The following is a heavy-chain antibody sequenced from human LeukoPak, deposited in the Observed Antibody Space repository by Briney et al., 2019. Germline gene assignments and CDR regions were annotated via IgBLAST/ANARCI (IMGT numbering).Heavy chain of an antibody. Sequence: GRSLRLSCAASGFTFSSYAMHWVRQAPGKGLEWVAVISYDGSNKYYADSVKGRFTISRDNSKNTLYLQMNSLRAEDTAVYYCARDGDSNFDYWGQGTLVTVSS. CDR2: ISYDGSNK. CDR3: ARDGDSNFDY. V-gene: IGHV3-30-3*01. J-gene: IGHJ4*02. D-gene: IGHD5-18*01. CDR1: GFTFSSYA.